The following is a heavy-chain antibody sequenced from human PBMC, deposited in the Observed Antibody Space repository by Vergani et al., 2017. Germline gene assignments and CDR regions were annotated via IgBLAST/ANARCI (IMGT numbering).Heavy chain of an antibody. CDR1: GFIFSTYA. CDR3: ARKHISNYYDSSGYYYMGYYYGMDV. D-gene: IGHD3-22*01. V-gene: IGHV3-23*01. Sequence: EVQLLESGGDLVQPGGSLRLSCTASGFIFSTYAMSWVRQAPGKGLEWVSGISASGAPTYYADSVKGRFTISRDNAKNSLYLQMNSLRAEDTAVYYCARKHISNYYDSSGYYYMGYYYGMDVWGQGTTVTVSS. J-gene: IGHJ6*02. CDR2: ISASGAPT.